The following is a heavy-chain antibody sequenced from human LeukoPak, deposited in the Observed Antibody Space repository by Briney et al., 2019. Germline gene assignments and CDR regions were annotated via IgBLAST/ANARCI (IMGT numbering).Heavy chain of an antibody. V-gene: IGHV4-59*01. D-gene: IGHD3-22*01. Sequence: SETLSLTCTVSGGSISSYYWSWIRQPPGKGLEWIGYIYYSGSTNYNPSLKSRVTISVDTSKNQFSLKLSSVTAADTAVYYCARAAYYYDSSGYYLDYWGQGTLVTVSS. CDR3: ARAAYYYDSSGYYLDY. CDR1: GGSISSYY. J-gene: IGHJ4*02. CDR2: IYYSGST.